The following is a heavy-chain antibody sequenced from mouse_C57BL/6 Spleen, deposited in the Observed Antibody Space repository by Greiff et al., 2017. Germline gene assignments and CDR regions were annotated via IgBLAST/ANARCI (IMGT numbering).Heavy chain of an antibody. CDR3: ASHSYYAMDY. CDR1: GYTFTSYW. V-gene: IGHV1-50*01. CDR2: IDPSDSYT. J-gene: IGHJ4*01. Sequence: VQLKQPGAELVKPGASVKLSCKASGYTFTSYWMQWVKQRPGQGLEWIGEIDPSDSYTNYNQKFKGKATLTVDTSSSTAYMQLSSLTSEDSAVYYCASHSYYAMDYWGQGTSVTVSS.